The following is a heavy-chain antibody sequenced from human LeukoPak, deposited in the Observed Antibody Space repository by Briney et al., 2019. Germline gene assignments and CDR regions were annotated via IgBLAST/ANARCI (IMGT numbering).Heavy chain of an antibody. CDR1: GFTFSSYG. V-gene: IGHV3-23*01. Sequence: GGTLRLSCAASGFTFSSYGMSWVRQAPGKGLEWVSAISGSGGSTYYADSVKGRFTISRDNSKNTLYLQMNSLRAEDTAVYYCAREGNKEYSSSWYPYYFDYWGQGTLVTVSS. CDR2: ISGSGGST. CDR3: AREGNKEYSSSWYPYYFDY. J-gene: IGHJ4*02. D-gene: IGHD6-13*01.